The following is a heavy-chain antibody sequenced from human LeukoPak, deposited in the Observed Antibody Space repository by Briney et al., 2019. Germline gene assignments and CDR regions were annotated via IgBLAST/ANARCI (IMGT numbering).Heavy chain of an antibody. CDR2: ISGSGGST. D-gene: IGHD5-12*01. CDR1: GFTFSSYA. J-gene: IGHJ4*02. Sequence: GESLRLSCAASGFTFSSYAMSWVRQAPGKGLEWVGAISGSGGSTYYADSVKGRFTIYRDNSKKTLYLQMNSLRAEDTAVYYCAKDPLGGWLRPYFDYWGQGTLVTVSS. CDR3: AKDPLGGWLRPYFDY. V-gene: IGHV3-23*01.